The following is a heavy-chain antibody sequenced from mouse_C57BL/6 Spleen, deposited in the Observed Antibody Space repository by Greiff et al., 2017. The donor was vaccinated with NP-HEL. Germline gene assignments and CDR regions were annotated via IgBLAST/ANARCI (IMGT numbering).Heavy chain of an antibody. CDR2: IDPSDSYT. V-gene: IGHV1-69*01. J-gene: IGHJ2*01. CDR3: ARRGGYDYDFDY. CDR1: GYTFTSYW. Sequence: VQLQQPGAELVMPGASVKLSCKASGYTFTSYWMHWVKQRPGQGLEWIGEIDPSDSYTNYNQKFKGKSTLTVDKSSSTAYMQLSSLTSEDSAVYYCARRGGYDYDFDYWGQGTTLTVSS. D-gene: IGHD2-4*01.